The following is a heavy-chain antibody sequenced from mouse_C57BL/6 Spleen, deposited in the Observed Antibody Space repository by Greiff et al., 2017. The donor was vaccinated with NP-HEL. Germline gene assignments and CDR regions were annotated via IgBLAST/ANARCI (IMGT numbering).Heavy chain of an antibody. V-gene: IGHV1-64*01. Sequence: QVQLQQPGAELVKPGASVKLSCKASGYTFTSYWMHWVKQRPGQGLEWIGMIHPNSGSTNYNEKFKSKATLTVDKSSSTAYMQLSSLTSEDSAVYCCEKSIYGSSFWYFDVWGTGTTVTVSS. D-gene: IGHD1-1*01. CDR2: IHPNSGST. CDR3: EKSIYGSSFWYFDV. J-gene: IGHJ1*03. CDR1: GYTFTSYW.